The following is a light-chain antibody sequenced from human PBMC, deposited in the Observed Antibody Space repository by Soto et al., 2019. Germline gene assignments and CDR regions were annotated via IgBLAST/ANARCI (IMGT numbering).Light chain of an antibody. J-gene: IGKJ3*01. V-gene: IGKV1-9*01. CDR1: QDISGY. Sequence: DIQLTQFPSFLSASVGDRVTITCRASQDISGYLAWYQQKPGKAPNLLISAASTLQSGVPSRFSGSESGTEFTLTISSPQPEDFATYYCQQLNTYPFTFGPGTKVDMK. CDR2: AAS. CDR3: QQLNTYPFT.